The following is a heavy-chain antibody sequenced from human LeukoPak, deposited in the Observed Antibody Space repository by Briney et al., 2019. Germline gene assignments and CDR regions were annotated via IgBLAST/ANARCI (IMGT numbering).Heavy chain of an antibody. V-gene: IGHV4-4*07. CDR1: GGSISSYY. Sequence: SETLSLTCTVSGGSISSYYWSWIRQPAGKGLEWIGRIYTSGSTNYNPSLKSRVTMSVDTSKNQFSLKLSSVTAADTAVYYCAGGVAVAGTPYYYYGMDVWGQGTTVTVSS. CDR2: IYTSGST. D-gene: IGHD6-19*01. CDR3: AGGVAVAGTPYYYYGMDV. J-gene: IGHJ6*02.